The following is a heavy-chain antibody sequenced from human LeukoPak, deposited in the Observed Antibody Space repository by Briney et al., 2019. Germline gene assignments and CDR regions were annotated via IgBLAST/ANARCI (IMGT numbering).Heavy chain of an antibody. Sequence: SGPALVKPTQTLTLTCTFSGFSLSTSGMCVSWIRQPPGKALEWLARIDWDDDKYYSTSLKTRLTISKDTSKNQVVLTMTNVDPVDTATYYCARTGSGYDFYYFDYWGQGTLVTVSS. J-gene: IGHJ4*02. CDR2: IDWDDDK. CDR1: GFSLSTSGMC. V-gene: IGHV2-70*11. CDR3: ARTGSGYDFYYFDY. D-gene: IGHD5-12*01.